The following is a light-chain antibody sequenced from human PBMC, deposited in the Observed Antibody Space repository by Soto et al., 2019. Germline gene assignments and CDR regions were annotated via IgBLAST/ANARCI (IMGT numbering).Light chain of an antibody. J-gene: IGLJ1*01. CDR2: EVT. CDR3: NSFRVSHLYV. CDR1: SGFVGSFSL. V-gene: IGLV2-14*02. Sequence: QSVLAQPASVSGSPGQSITISCTGTSGFVGSFSLVSWYQQHPGKAPKLIIYEVTHRPSGVSDRFSASKSGNTASLTISGLQAEDEADYYCNSFRVSHLYVFGTGTKVTVL.